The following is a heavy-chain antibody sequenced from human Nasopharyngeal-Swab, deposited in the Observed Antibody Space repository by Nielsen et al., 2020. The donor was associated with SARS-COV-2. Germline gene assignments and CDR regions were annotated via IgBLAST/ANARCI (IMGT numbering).Heavy chain of an antibody. CDR3: GRGGKLGALDI. CDR2: IKQDGSDK. CDR1: GVTFSSYT. Sequence: GESLKISCAASGVTFSSYTIHWVRQAPGKGLEWVANIKQDGSDKYYVDSVKGRFTISRDNAKNSLELQMNSLRVEDTAVYYCGRGGKLGALDIWGQGTMVTVSS. D-gene: IGHD3-16*01. J-gene: IGHJ3*02. V-gene: IGHV3-7*01.